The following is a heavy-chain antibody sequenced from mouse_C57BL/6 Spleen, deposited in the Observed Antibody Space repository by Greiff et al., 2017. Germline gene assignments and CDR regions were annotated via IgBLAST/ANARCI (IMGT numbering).Heavy chain of an antibody. J-gene: IGHJ3*01. CDR1: GYTFTSYW. D-gene: IGHD2-4*01. Sequence: QVQLQQPGAELVKPGASVKLSCKASGYTFTSYWMHWVKQRPGRGLEWIGRIDPNSGGTKYNEKFKSKATLTVDKPSSPAYMQLSSLTSEDSAVYYCARSESYDYETVLAYWGQGTLVTVSA. CDR2: IDPNSGGT. CDR3: ARSESYDYETVLAY. V-gene: IGHV1-72*01.